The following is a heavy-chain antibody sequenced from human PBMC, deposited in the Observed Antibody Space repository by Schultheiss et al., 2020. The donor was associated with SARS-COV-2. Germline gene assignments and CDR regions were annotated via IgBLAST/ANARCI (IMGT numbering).Heavy chain of an antibody. J-gene: IGHJ3*02. CDR1: GYTFTSYG. CDR3: ASHDYGDYVRGAFDI. CDR2: ISAYNGNT. Sequence: ASVKVSCKASGYTFTSYGISWVRQAPGQGLEWMGWISAYNGNTNYAQKLQGRVTMTTDTSTSTAYMELRSLRSDDTAVYYCASHDYGDYVRGAFDIWGQGTMVTVSS. D-gene: IGHD4-17*01. V-gene: IGHV1-18*04.